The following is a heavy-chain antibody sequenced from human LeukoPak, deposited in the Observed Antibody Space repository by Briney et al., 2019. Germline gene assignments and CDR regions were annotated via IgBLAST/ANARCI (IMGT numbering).Heavy chain of an antibody. CDR3: AHRLVGKRAFDI. V-gene: IGHV2-5*01. CDR2: IYWNDHK. J-gene: IGHJ3*02. Sequence: ESGPTRVKPTQTLTLTCTFSGFSLSTRGLGMGWIRQPRGKVLAWLALIYWNDHKRYSLPLKSRLTITKDTSKNQVVLTMTNMDPVDTATYYCAHRLVGKRAFDIWGQGTMVTGSS. D-gene: IGHD2-15*01. CDR1: GFSLSTRGLG.